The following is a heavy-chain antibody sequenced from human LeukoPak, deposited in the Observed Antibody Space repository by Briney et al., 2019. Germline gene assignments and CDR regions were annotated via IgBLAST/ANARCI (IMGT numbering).Heavy chain of an antibody. CDR2: ISSSSSYI. D-gene: IGHD5-24*01. CDR3: ARVAMGAFDI. CDR1: GFTFSTYS. Sequence: GGSLRLSCAASGFTFSTYSMNWVRQAPGKGLEWVSSISSSSSYIYYADSVKGRFTISRDNAKNSLYLQMNSLRAEDTAVYYCARVAMGAFDIWGQGTMVAVSS. J-gene: IGHJ3*02. V-gene: IGHV3-21*01.